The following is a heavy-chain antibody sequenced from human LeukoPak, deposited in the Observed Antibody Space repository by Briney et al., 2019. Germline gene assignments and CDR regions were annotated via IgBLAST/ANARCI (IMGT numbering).Heavy chain of an antibody. CDR2: ITGNHGPT. Sequence: GGSLRLSCAASGFTFSSFAMTWVRQAPGKGLEWVSSITGNHGPTYNTDSVKGRFTISRDNSKNMLYLQMNSLRAEDTALYYCVQGNALDYWGQGTLVTVSS. CDR1: GFTFSSFA. D-gene: IGHD3-10*01. CDR3: VQGNALDY. J-gene: IGHJ4*02. V-gene: IGHV3-23*01.